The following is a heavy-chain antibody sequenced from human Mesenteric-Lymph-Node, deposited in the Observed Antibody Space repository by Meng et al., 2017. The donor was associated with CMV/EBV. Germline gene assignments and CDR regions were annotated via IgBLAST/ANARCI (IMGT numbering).Heavy chain of an antibody. D-gene: IGHD1-26*01. V-gene: IGHV3-43*01. CDR2: ITWDGGST. J-gene: IGHJ4*02. CDR1: GFTFDAYT. CDR3: AKDMERWELLQGYFDY. Sequence: CEAPGFTFDAYTMHWVRQAPGKGLEWVSFITWDGGSTYYADSVKGRFTISRDNSKNSLYLQMNSLRTEDTALYYCAKDMERWELLQGYFDYWGQGTLVTVSS.